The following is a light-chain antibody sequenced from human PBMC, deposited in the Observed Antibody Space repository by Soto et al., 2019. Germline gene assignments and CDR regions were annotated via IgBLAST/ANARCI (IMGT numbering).Light chain of an antibody. CDR1: QDIGSA. Sequence: IQLTQSPSSLSASVGDRVTITCRAGQDIGSALAWYQQRPGKAPKLLLYDASNVEAGVPSRFSGSGSGTDFTLAITIPRPGDFATDYCQQFNGFPLTFGGGTKVQIK. V-gene: IGKV1-13*02. CDR2: DAS. CDR3: QQFNGFPLT. J-gene: IGKJ4*01.